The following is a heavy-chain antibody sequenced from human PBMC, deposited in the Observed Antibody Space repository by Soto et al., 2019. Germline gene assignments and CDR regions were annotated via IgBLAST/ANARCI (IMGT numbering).Heavy chain of an antibody. Sequence: QVQLVQSGAEVKKPGASVKVSCKASGYTFTSYDINWVRQATGQGLEWMGWMNPNSGNTGYAQKFQGRVTMTRNTSISTAYMELSSLRSEDRAVYYCARGEFLWFGEGSDYWGQGTLVTVSS. CDR3: ARGEFLWFGEGSDY. V-gene: IGHV1-8*01. CDR1: GYTFTSYD. J-gene: IGHJ4*02. CDR2: MNPNSGNT. D-gene: IGHD3-10*01.